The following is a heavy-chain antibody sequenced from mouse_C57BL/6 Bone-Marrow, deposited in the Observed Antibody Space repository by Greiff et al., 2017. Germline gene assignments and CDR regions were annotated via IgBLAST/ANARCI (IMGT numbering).Heavy chain of an antibody. J-gene: IGHJ4*01. Sequence: EVQLQQSGPGLVKPSQSLSLTCSVTGYSITSGYYWNWIRQFPGNKLEWMGYISYDGSNNYNPSLKNRISITRDTSKNQFFLKLNSVTTEDTATYYCARGTTGIYYAMDYWGQGTSVTVSS. V-gene: IGHV3-6*01. D-gene: IGHD2-12*01. CDR1: GYSITSGYY. CDR3: ARGTTGIYYAMDY. CDR2: ISYDGSN.